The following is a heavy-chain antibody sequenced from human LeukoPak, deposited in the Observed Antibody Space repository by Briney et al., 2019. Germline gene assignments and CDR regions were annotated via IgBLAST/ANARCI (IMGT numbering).Heavy chain of an antibody. V-gene: IGHV3-43*02. CDR2: ISGDGCST. CDR1: GFPFDDYA. D-gene: IGHD3-22*01. CDR3: AKDGYYDSSGYYYPPDY. J-gene: IGHJ4*02. Sequence: GGTLRLSCAASGFPFDDYAMHWVRQAPGKGLECVSLISGDGCSTYYADSVKGRFNISRDNSKNSLYLQMNSLRTEDTALYYCAKDGYYDSSGYYYPPDYWGQGTLVTVSS.